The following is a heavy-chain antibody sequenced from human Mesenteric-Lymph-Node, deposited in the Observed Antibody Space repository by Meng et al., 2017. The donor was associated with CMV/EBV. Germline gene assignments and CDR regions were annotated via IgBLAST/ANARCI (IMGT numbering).Heavy chain of an antibody. J-gene: IGHJ6*02. CDR2: IYYSGST. D-gene: IGHD2-21*01. V-gene: IGHV4-30-4*08. CDR1: GGSISSGGYY. Sequence: SETLSLTCTVSGGSISSGGYYWSWIRQHPGKGLEWIGYIYYSGSTYYNPSLKSRVTISVDMSKNQFSLKLSSVTAADTAVYYCARDHIGHYYGMDVWGQGTTVTVSS. CDR3: ARDHIGHYYGMDV.